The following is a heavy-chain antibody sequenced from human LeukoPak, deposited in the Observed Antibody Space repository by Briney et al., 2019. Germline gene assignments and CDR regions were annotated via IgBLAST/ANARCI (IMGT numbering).Heavy chain of an antibody. V-gene: IGHV4-34*01. D-gene: IGHD2-2*01. Sequence: SETLSLTCAVYGGSFSGYYWSWIRQPPGKGLEWIGEINHSGGTNYNPSLKSRVTISVDTSKNQFSLKLSSVTAADTAVYYCAGVVPAAKRGWFDPWGQGTLVTVSS. CDR2: INHSGGT. CDR1: GGSFSGYY. CDR3: AGVVPAAKRGWFDP. J-gene: IGHJ5*02.